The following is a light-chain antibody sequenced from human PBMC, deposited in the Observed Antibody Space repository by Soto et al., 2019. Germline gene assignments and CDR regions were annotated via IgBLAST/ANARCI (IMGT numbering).Light chain of an antibody. V-gene: IGKV3-20*01. CDR3: LQYGDSIPWT. CDR2: GAS. J-gene: IGKJ1*01. CDR1: QSVGSSY. Sequence: EVVMTQSQGTLSLSPGERATLSSIASQSVGSSYLAWYQQKPGQAPRLLIYGASTRATGIPARFSGSGSGTDFTLTISRLEPEDFAVYYCLQYGDSIPWTFGQGTKVDIK.